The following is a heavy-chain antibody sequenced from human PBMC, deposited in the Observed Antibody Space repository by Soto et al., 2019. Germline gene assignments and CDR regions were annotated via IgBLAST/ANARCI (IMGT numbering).Heavy chain of an antibody. J-gene: IGHJ4*02. CDR2: ISGSGGST. CDR1: GFTFSGYA. CDR3: AKCLRGYSYGPPQFDY. Sequence: GGSLRLSCAASGFTFSGYAMSWVRQAPGKGLEWVSAISGSGGSTYYADSVKGRFTISRDNSKNTLYLQMNSLRAEDTAVYYCAKCLRGYSYGPPQFDYWGQGTLVTVSS. V-gene: IGHV3-23*01. D-gene: IGHD5-18*01.